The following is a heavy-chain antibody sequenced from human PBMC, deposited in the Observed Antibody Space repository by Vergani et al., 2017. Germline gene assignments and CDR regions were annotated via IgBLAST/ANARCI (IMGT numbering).Heavy chain of an antibody. CDR1: GGSISSGSYY. CDR2: SYTSGST. D-gene: IGHD6-19*01. V-gene: IGHV4-61*02. J-gene: IGHJ4*02. CDR3: ARGARIAVTVTGFDY. Sequence: QVQLQESGPGLVKPSQTLSLTCTVSGGSISSGSYYWSWIRQPAGKGLEWIGRSYTSGSTNYNPALKSRVNIAVDTSKNHFSLKLSSVTDSDTAVYYCARGARIAVTVTGFDYWGQGTLVTVSS.